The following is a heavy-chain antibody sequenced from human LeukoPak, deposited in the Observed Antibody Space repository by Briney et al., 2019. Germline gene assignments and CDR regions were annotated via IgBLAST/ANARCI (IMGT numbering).Heavy chain of an antibody. CDR2: INPNSGGT. J-gene: IGHJ3*02. CDR3: ARVRDAFRTGGSRAFDI. D-gene: IGHD3-10*01. CDR1: GYTFTGYY. Sequence: ASVKVSCKASGYTFTGYYMHWVRQAPGQGLEWMGWINPNSGGTNYAQKFQGRVTMTRDTSISTAYMELSRLRSDDTAVYYCARVRDAFRTGGSRAFDIWGQGTMVTVSS. V-gene: IGHV1-2*02.